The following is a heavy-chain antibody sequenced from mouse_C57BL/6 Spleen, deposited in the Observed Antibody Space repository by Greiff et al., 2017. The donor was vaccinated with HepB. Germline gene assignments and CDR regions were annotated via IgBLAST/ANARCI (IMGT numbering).Heavy chain of an antibody. CDR1: GFTFSDYG. J-gene: IGHJ2*01. Sequence: EVKLVESGGGLVKPGGSLKLSCAASGFTFSDYGMHWVRQAPEKGLEWVAYISSGSSTIYYADTVKGRFTISRDNAKNTLFLQMTSLRSEDTAMYYCARDDGTTVVAPFDYWGQGTTLTVSS. V-gene: IGHV5-17*01. CDR3: ARDDGTTVVAPFDY. D-gene: IGHD1-1*01. CDR2: ISSGSSTI.